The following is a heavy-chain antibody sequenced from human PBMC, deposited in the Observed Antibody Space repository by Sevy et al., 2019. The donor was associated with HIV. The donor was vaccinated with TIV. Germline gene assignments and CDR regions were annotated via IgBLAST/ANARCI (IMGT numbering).Heavy chain of an antibody. J-gene: IGHJ3*02. CDR1: GFTFSSYA. Sequence: GGSLRLSCAASGFTFSSYAMHWVRQAPGKGLEWVAVISYDGSNKYYADSVKGRFTISRDNSKNTLYLQMNSLRAEDTSVYYWARVGFGEDAFDIWGQGTMVTVSS. V-gene: IGHV3-30-3*01. CDR3: ARVGFGEDAFDI. D-gene: IGHD3-10*01. CDR2: ISYDGSNK.